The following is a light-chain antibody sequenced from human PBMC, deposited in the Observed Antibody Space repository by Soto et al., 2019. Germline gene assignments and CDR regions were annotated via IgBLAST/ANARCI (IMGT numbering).Light chain of an antibody. V-gene: IGKV3-15*01. Sequence: IVVTQSPATLSASPGERFTLSCTASQSVSSSLAWFQQRPGQAPRLLIYDTSTRAAGISARFSGSGCGTEFTLTISSLQSEDFAVSYCQQYIDWPPGTFGQGTAVEIK. CDR2: DTS. CDR3: QQYIDWPPGT. CDR1: QSVSSS. J-gene: IGKJ1*01.